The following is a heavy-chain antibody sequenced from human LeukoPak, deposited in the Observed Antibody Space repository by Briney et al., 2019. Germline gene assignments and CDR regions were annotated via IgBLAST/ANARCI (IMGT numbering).Heavy chain of an antibody. CDR1: GYSFTNYW. D-gene: IGHD3-16*01. CDR3: ARIWRRAFDI. V-gene: IGHV5-51*01. J-gene: IGHJ3*02. CDR2: IYPADSDT. Sequence: HAESLQIFSRGSGYSFTNYWIAWVRQMCGKDLEWMGIIYPADSDTRYSPSFQGQVTISADKSISTAYLLWSSLKASDTAEYYCARIWRRAFDIWGQGTMVTVSS.